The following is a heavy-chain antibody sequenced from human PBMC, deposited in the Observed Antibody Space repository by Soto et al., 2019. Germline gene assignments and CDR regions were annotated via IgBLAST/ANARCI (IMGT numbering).Heavy chain of an antibody. V-gene: IGHV1-18*01. CDR2: ISAYNGNT. D-gene: IGHD3-22*01. J-gene: IGHJ4*02. CDR3: ASLMYYYDSSGYPVDY. Sequence: ASVKVSCKASGYTFTSYGISWVRQAPGQGLEWMGWISAYNGNTNYAQKLQGRVTMTTDTSTSTAYMELRSLRSEDTAVYYCASLMYYYDSSGYPVDYWGQGTLVTVSS. CDR1: GYTFTSYG.